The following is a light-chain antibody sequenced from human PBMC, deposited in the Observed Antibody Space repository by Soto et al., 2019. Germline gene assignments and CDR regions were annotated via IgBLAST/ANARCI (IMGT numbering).Light chain of an antibody. Sequence: EIVLTQSPGTLSLSPGERATLSCRASQSVSSTYLAWYQQKPGQAPRLLIYGASSRATGIPDRFSGSGSGTDVTLTVSRLESEDSALYYCQQYGSSPLTFGGGTKVEIK. CDR2: GAS. CDR3: QQYGSSPLT. V-gene: IGKV3-20*01. J-gene: IGKJ4*01. CDR1: QSVSSTY.